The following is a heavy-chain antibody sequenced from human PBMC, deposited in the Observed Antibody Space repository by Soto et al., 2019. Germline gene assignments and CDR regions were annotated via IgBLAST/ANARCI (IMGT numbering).Heavy chain of an antibody. D-gene: IGHD1-1*01. CDR2: IYYSGST. V-gene: IGHV4-31*03. J-gene: IGHJ6*02. CDR3: ARDPYGTGGMDV. CDR1: GGSISSGGYY. Sequence: SETLSLTCTVTGGSISSGGYYWSWIRQHPGKGLEWIGYIYYSGSTYYNPSLKSRVTISVDTSKNQFSLKLSSVTAADTAVYYCARDPYGTGGMDVWGQGTTLTVSS.